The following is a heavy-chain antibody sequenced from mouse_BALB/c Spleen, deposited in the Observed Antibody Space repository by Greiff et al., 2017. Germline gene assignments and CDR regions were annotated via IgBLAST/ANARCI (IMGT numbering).Heavy chain of an antibody. D-gene: IGHD1-1*01. CDR1: GFSLTSYG. V-gene: IGHV2-9*02. CDR3: AKITTVVATRAMDY. Sequence: VQLQQSGPGLVAPSQSLSITCTVSGFSLTSYGVHWVRQPPGKGLEWLGVIWAGGSTNYNSALMSRLSISKDNSKSQVFLKMNSLQTDDTAMYYCAKITTVVATRAMDYWGQGTSVTVSS. CDR2: IWAGGST. J-gene: IGHJ4*01.